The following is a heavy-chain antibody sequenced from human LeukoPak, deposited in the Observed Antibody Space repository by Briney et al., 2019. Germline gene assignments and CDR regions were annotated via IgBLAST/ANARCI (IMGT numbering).Heavy chain of an antibody. CDR2: ICTDETTI. V-gene: IGHV3-74*01. D-gene: IGHD4-17*01. Sequence: GGSLRLSCAASGFTFSTYCMHWVRQPPGKGLVWVSQICTDETTIRYADSVKGRLTISRDNAKNTLYLQMSSLRVEDTAVYYCAKDEAPTTVNPFDYWGQGTLVTVSS. CDR1: GFTFSTYC. CDR3: AKDEAPTTVNPFDY. J-gene: IGHJ4*02.